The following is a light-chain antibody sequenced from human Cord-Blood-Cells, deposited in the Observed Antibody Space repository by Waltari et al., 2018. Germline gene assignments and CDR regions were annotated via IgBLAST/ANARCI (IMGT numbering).Light chain of an antibody. J-gene: IGKJ1*01. CDR2: DAS. CDR1: QSISSW. V-gene: IGKV1-5*01. Sequence: DIQMTQSPSTLSASVGDRVTITCRASQSISSWLAWYQRKPGKAPKLLIYDASSLESGVPSRFSGSGSGTEFTLTISSLQPDDFATYYCQQYNSYSFWTLGQGTKVEIK. CDR3: QQYNSYSFWT.